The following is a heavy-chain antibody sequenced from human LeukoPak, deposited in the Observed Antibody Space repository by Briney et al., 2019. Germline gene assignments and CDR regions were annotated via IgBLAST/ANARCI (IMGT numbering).Heavy chain of an antibody. Sequence: SETLSLTCTVSGGSISSYYWSWIRQPPGKGLEWIGYIYYSGSTDYNPSLKSRVTISVDTSKNQFPLKLSSVTAADTAVYYCARASNFWTYDYWGQGTLVTVSS. CDR2: IYYSGST. D-gene: IGHD3/OR15-3a*01. CDR3: ARASNFWTYDY. J-gene: IGHJ4*02. CDR1: GGSISSYY. V-gene: IGHV4-59*01.